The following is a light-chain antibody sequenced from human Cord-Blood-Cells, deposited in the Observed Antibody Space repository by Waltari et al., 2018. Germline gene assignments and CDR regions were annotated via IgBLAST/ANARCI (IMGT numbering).Light chain of an antibody. CDR1: SHRRYY. V-gene: IGLV3-19*01. CDR3: NSRDSSGNHLV. J-gene: IGLJ2*01. CDR2: GKN. Sequence: SSELTQDHDVSVALGQSVRITCQGDSHRRYYASWYQQKPGQAPVLVIYGKNHRPTGIPDRFSGSSSGNTASLTITGAHAEDEADYYCNSRDSSGNHLVFGGGTKLTVL.